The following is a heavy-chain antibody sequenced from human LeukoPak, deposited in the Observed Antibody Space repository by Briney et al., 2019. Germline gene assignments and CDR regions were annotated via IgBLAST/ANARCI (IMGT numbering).Heavy chain of an antibody. D-gene: IGHD4-17*01. J-gene: IGHJ5*02. CDR2: IYSGGST. V-gene: IGHV3-66*01. CDR1: EFAVRSNY. CDR3: ARDLRVRPPTDYGDYGLGWFDP. Sequence: GGSLRLSCAASEFAVRSNYMTWVRQAPGKGLEWVSVIYSGGSTHYADSVKGRFTISRDNSKNTLYLQMNSLRPEDTAVYYCARDLRVRPPTDYGDYGLGWFDPWGQGTLVTVSS.